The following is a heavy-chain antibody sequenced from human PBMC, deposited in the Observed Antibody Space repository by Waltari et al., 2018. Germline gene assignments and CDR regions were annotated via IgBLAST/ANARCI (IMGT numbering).Heavy chain of an antibody. Sequence: QVQLQESGPGLVKPSETLSLTCTVSGGSISSHYWSWIRQPPGKGLEWIGEINHSGSTNYNPSLKSRVTISVDTSKNQFSLKLSSVTAADTAVYYCARGEGSGFGELLSNDYWGQGTLVTVSS. CDR2: INHSGST. J-gene: IGHJ4*02. CDR3: ARGEGSGFGELLSNDY. V-gene: IGHV4-59*11. CDR1: GGSISSHY. D-gene: IGHD3-10*01.